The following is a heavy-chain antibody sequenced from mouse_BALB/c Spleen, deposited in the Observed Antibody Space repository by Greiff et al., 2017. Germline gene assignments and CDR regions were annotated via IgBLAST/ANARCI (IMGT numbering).Heavy chain of an antibody. D-gene: IGHD1-1*01. CDR2: IYPYNGGT. V-gene: IGHV1S29*02. CDR3: ARGGGSRRYAMDY. J-gene: IGHJ4*01. CDR1: GYTFTDYN. Sequence: EVKLVESGPELVKPGASVKISCKASGYTFTDYNMHWVKQSHGKSLEWIGYIYPYNGGTGYNQKFKSKATLTVDNSSSTAYMELRSLTSEDSAVYYCARGGGSRRYAMDYWGQGTSVTVSS.